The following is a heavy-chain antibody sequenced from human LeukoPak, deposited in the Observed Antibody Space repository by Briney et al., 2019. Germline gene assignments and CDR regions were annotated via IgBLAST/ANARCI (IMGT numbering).Heavy chain of an antibody. CDR2: IYYSGST. D-gene: IGHD6-19*01. CDR1: GGSISSGDYY. CDR3: ARRRLYSSGWYDYYYYGMDV. J-gene: IGHJ6*02. Sequence: SETLSLTCTVSGGSISSGDYYWSWIRQPPGKGLEWIGYIYYSGSTYYNPSLKSRVTISVDTSKNQFSLKLSSVTAADTAVYYCARRRLYSSGWYDYYYYGMDVWGQGTTVTVSS. V-gene: IGHV4-30-4*08.